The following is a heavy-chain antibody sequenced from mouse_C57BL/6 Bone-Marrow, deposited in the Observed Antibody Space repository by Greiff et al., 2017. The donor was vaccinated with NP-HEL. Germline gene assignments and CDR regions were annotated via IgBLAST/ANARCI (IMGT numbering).Heavy chain of an antibody. CDR1: GYTFTSYW. CDR2: IDPSDSYT. D-gene: IGHD2-4*01. Sequence: QVQLQQPGAELVRPGTSVKLSCKASGYTFTSYWMHWVKQRPGQGLEWIGVIDPSDSYTNYNPKFKGKATLTVDTSSSTAYMQLSSLTSEDSAVYYCASQIYYDYDGWFAYWGQGTLVTVSA. V-gene: IGHV1-59*01. J-gene: IGHJ3*01. CDR3: ASQIYYDYDGWFAY.